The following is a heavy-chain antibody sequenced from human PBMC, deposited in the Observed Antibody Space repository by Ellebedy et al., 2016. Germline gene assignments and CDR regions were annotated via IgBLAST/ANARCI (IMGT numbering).Heavy chain of an antibody. D-gene: IGHD3-9*01. CDR1: GGSVSSSSYY. CDR3: ARGTYDALTYTTETLDC. CDR2: MYYSGDG. J-gene: IGHJ4*02. V-gene: IGHV4-39*07. Sequence: GSLRLXXTVSGGSVSSSSYYWGWIRQPPGKGLEWIGSMYYSGDGYFYNPSLKSRVTISVDTSKNQFSLKLSSMTAADTAVYYCARGTYDALTYTTETLDCWGQGTLVTVSS.